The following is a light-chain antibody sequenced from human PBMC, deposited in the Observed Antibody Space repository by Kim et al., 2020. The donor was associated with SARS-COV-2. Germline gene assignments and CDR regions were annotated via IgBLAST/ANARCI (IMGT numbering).Light chain of an antibody. CDR1: RCNIGSNS. V-gene: IGLV1-44*01. CDR2: RDD. J-gene: IGLJ2*01. Sequence: GQRVTISCSGSRCNIGSNSVNWYRQLPGTAPKLLIYRDDERPSGVPDRFSGSKSGASASVAISGLQSEDEADYYCAVWDDSLNGVVFGGGTQLTVL. CDR3: AVWDDSLNGVV.